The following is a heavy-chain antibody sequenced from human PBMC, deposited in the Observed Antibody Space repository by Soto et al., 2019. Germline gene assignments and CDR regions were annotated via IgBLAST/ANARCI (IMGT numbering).Heavy chain of an antibody. CDR1: GFTFSSYA. CDR2: ISYDGSNK. D-gene: IGHD6-19*01. Sequence: GGSLRLSCAASGFTFSSYAMHWVRQAPGKGLEWVAVISYDGSNKYYADSVKGRFTISRDNSKNTLYLQMNSLRAEDTAVYYCASPGQQKWLVTLHYWGQGTLVTVSS. V-gene: IGHV3-30-3*01. J-gene: IGHJ4*02. CDR3: ASPGQQKWLVTLHY.